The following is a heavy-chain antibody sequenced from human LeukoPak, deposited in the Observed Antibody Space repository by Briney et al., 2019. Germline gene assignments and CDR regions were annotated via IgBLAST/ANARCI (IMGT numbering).Heavy chain of an antibody. CDR2: INSKTDGGTT. CDR1: GFTFSNAW. Sequence: GGSLRLSCVASGFTFSNAWMSWVRQAPGKGLEWVGRINSKTDGGTTDYAAPVKGRFTISRDDSKNTLYLQMNSLETEDTAVYYCTLSPSGALDYWGQGTLVTVSS. V-gene: IGHV3-15*01. J-gene: IGHJ4*02. D-gene: IGHD2-8*02. CDR3: TLSPSGALDY.